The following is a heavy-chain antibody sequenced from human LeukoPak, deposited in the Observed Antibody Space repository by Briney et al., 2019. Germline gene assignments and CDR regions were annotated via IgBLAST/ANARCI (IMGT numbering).Heavy chain of an antibody. V-gene: IGHV4-59*01. CDR1: GRSLSSYY. Sequence: SETLSLTCTVSGRSLSSYYWSWIRQPPGKGLEWIGYTYYIGSTNYNPSRKSRVTISVDTSKNQFSLKLSSVTAADTAVYYCARNYYDSSFIYYYYYMDVWGKGTTVTVSS. D-gene: IGHD3-22*01. CDR3: ARNYYDSSFIYYYYYMDV. CDR2: TYYIGST. J-gene: IGHJ6*03.